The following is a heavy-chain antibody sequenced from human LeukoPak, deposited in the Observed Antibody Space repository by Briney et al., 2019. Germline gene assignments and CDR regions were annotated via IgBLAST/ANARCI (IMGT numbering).Heavy chain of an antibody. D-gene: IGHD2-2*01. CDR2: IFYSGST. V-gene: IGHV4-59*08. CDR3: ARHSYAGSQYFFDH. Sequence: SETLSLTCTVSGGFITNNYWSWIRQSPGKGLEWIGSIFYSGSTNYNPSLKSRVTMSVDTSKNQFSLTLSSVTAADTAVYYCARHSYAGSQYFFDHWGQGTLVTVSS. J-gene: IGHJ4*02. CDR1: GGFITNNY.